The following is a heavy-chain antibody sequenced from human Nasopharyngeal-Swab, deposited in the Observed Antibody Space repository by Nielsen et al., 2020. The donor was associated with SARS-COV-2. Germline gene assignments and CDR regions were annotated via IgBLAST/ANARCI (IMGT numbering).Heavy chain of an antibody. V-gene: IGHV4-4*07. J-gene: IGHJ4*02. CDR1: GGSISSYY. Sequence: SETLSLTCTVSGGSISSYYWSWIRQPAGKGLEWIGRIYTSGSTNYNPSLKSRVTMSVDTSKNQFSLKLSSVTAADTAVYCCARGLPLSYDSSGAMDYWGQGTLVTVSS. CDR2: IYTSGST. D-gene: IGHD3-22*01. CDR3: ARGLPLSYDSSGAMDY.